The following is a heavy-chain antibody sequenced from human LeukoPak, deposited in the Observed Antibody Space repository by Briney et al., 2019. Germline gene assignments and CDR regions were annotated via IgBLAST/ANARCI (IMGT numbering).Heavy chain of an antibody. CDR3: AREEAGDFDY. Sequence: SVKVSCKASGGSFSSYAISWVRQAPGQGLEWMGRIIPIFGTANYAQKFQGRVTITTDESTSTAYMELSSLRSEDTAVYYCAREEAGDFDYWGQGTLVTVSS. D-gene: IGHD6-13*01. J-gene: IGHJ4*02. V-gene: IGHV1-69*05. CDR2: IIPIFGTA. CDR1: GGSFSSYA.